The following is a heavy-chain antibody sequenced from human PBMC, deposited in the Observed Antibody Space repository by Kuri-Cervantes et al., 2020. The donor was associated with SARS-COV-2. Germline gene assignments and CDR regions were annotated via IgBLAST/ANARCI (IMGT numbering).Heavy chain of an antibody. J-gene: IGHJ4*02. CDR3: ASLTWIELWFRDGYFDY. D-gene: IGHD5-18*01. CDR2: INQDYSEK. V-gene: IGHV3-7*01. Sequence: GGSLRLSCEASGFTFSTYWINWVRQAPGKGLEWVANINQDYSEKYYVDSVKGRFTISRDNAKNSVFLQMNSLRAEDTAVYYCASLTWIELWFRDGYFDYWGQGTLVTVSS. CDR1: GFTFSTYW.